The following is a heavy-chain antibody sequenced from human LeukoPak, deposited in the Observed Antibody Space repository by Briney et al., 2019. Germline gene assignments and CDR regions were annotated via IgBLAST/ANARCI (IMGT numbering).Heavy chain of an antibody. D-gene: IGHD3-22*01. J-gene: IGHJ5*02. CDR1: GFTFYDFA. V-gene: IGHV3-9*01. Sequence: GGSLRPSRAVSGFTFYDFAMHCVRQAPGKAVGWGLGICWNSGTVGSPAPVKGRFTISRDNAKHSLYLPMNSLRAADTAGYYCARARVYYDSSGYYLWSDPWGQGTLVTVSS. CDR2: ICWNSGTV. CDR3: ARARVYYDSSGYYLWSDP.